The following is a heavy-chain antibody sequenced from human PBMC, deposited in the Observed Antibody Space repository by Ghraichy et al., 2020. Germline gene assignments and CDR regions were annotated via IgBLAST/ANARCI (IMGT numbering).Heavy chain of an antibody. CDR3: AHSITIFGVVIKNFDY. CDR1: GFSLSTSGVG. D-gene: IGHD3-3*01. V-gene: IGHV2-5*01. Sequence: SGPTLVKPTQTLTLTCTFSGFSLSTSGVGVGWIRQPPGKALEWLALIYRNDDKRYSPSLKSRLTITKDTSKNQVVLTMTNMDPVDTATYYCAHSITIFGVVIKNFDYWGQGTLVTVSS. J-gene: IGHJ4*02. CDR2: IYRNDDK.